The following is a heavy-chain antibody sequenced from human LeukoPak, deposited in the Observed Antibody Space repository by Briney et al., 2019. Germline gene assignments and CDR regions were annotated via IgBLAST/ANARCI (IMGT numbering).Heavy chain of an antibody. D-gene: IGHD2-21*01. CDR1: GGSISSGGYY. V-gene: IGHV4-31*01. CDR3: ARVEGTSIEGYFNY. CDR2: IFYSGGT. J-gene: IGHJ4*02. Sequence: SETQSLTCTVSGGSISSGGYYWTWIRQHPGKGLEWIGYIFYSGGTYFNPSLKSQISISVDTSKNQFSLKLSSVTAADTAVYYCARVEGTSIEGYFNYWGQGTLVTVSS.